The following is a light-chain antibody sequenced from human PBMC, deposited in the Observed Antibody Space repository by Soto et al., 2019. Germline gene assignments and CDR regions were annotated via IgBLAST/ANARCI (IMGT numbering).Light chain of an antibody. CDR2: GAS. CDR3: QLCGSSPPDT. J-gene: IGKJ5*01. Sequence: EIVLTQSPGTLSLSPGERATLSCRASQSVSSSYLAWYQQKPGQAPRLLIYGASSRATGIPDRFSGSGSGTDFTXTXXXXXPEXFXVYYCQLCGSSPPDTFGQGTRLEIK. CDR1: QSVSSSY. V-gene: IGKV3-20*01.